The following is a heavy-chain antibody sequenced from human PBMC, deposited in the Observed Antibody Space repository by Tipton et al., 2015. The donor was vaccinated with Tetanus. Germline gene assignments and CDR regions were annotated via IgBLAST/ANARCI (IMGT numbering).Heavy chain of an antibody. V-gene: IGHV3-21*04. J-gene: IGHJ4*02. CDR3: ARGRERCRGTNCHRATDY. CDR1: GFTFSSYS. D-gene: IGHD2-2*01. Sequence: SLRLSCAASGFTFSSYSMNWVRQAPGKGLEWVSSISSSGSHMYYAESVRGRFSISRDNSKNTLSLQMISLRAEDTAIYYCARGRERCRGTNCHRATDYWGQGTLVTVSS. CDR2: ISSSGSHM.